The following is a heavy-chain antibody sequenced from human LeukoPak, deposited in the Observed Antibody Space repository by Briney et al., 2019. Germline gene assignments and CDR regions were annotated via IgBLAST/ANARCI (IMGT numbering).Heavy chain of an antibody. CDR1: GFTFSSYS. J-gene: IGHJ4*02. Sequence: GGSLRLSCAASGFTFSSYSMDWVRQAPGKGLEWVAFIRYDGSNKYYADSVKGRFTISRDNSKNTLYLQMNSLRAEDTAVYYCAKGADYGETFDYWGQGTLVTVSS. CDR2: IRYDGSNK. V-gene: IGHV3-30*02. CDR3: AKGADYGETFDY. D-gene: IGHD4-17*01.